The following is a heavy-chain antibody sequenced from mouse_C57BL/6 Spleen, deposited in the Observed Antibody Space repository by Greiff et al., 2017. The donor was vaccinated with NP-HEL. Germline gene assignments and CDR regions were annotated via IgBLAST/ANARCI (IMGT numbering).Heavy chain of an antibody. V-gene: IGHV1-20*01. CDR3: ARSYGSRNYYAMDY. D-gene: IGHD1-1*01. CDR2: INPYNGDT. CDR1: GYSFTGYF. Sequence: VQLKESGPELVKPGDSVKISCKASGYSFTGYFMNWVMQSHGKSLEWIGRINPYNGDTFYNQKFKGKATLTVDKSSSTAHMELRSLTSEDSAVYYCARSYGSRNYYAMDYWGQGTSVTVSS. J-gene: IGHJ4*01.